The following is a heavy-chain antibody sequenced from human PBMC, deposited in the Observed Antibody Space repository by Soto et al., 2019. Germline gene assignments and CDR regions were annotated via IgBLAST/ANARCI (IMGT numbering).Heavy chain of an antibody. CDR3: ARDYYDSSGYYRDPVNYYYYYVMDV. D-gene: IGHD3-22*01. CDR2: IIPIFGTA. CDR1: GGTFSSYA. Sequence: SVKVSCKASGGTFSSYAISWVRQAPGQGLEWMGGIIPIFGTANYAQKFQGRVTITADESTSTAYMELSSLRSEDTAVYYCARDYYDSSGYYRDPVNYYYYYVMDVWAQRTTVTVSS. V-gene: IGHV1-69*13. J-gene: IGHJ6*02.